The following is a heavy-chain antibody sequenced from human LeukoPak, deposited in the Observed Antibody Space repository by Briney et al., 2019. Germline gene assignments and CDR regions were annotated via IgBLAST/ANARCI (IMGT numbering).Heavy chain of an antibody. CDR1: GYTFTSYG. CDR3: ARSEARFTAYYDFWSGYYTSDY. D-gene: IGHD3-3*01. Sequence: ASVKVSCKASGYTFTSYGISWVRQAPGQGLEWMGWISAYNGNTNYAQKLQGRVTMTTDTSTSTAYMELRSLRSDDTAVYYCARSEARFTAYYDFWSGYYTSDYWGQGTLVTASS. J-gene: IGHJ4*02. CDR2: ISAYNGNT. V-gene: IGHV1-18*01.